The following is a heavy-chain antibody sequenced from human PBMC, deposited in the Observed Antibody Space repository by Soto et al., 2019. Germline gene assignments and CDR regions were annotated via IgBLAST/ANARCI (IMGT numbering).Heavy chain of an antibody. V-gene: IGHV1-69*12. D-gene: IGHD5-12*01. CDR1: GGTFSSHG. J-gene: IGHJ6*02. Sequence: QVQLVQSGAEVKKPGSSVKVSCKASGGTFSSHGISWVRQAPGQGLEWMGGIVPIFGTADDAQRFRGRVTITADESTSTAYMELGSLRSEDTAVYYCARGRYSGYDMPDTYYYYNYGMEVWGQGTTVTVSS. CDR3: ARGRYSGYDMPDTYYYYNYGMEV. CDR2: IVPIFGTA.